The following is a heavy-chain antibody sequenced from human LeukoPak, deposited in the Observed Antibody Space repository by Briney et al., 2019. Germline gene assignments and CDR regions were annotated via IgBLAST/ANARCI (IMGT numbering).Heavy chain of an antibody. Sequence: GGSLRLSCTASAVTFGDYAISWVRQAPGKGLEWVGFIRSQAYGGTTEYAASVKGRFTISRDDSKSIAYLQMNSPTTEDTAVYYCGRDSNWSFDYWGQGTLVTVSS. CDR1: AVTFGDYA. D-gene: IGHD1-20*01. J-gene: IGHJ4*02. CDR2: IRSQAYGGTT. CDR3: GRDSNWSFDY. V-gene: IGHV3-49*04.